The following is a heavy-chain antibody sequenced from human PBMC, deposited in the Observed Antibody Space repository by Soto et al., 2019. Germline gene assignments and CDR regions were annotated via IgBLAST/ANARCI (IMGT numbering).Heavy chain of an antibody. CDR1: GFTFSRYD. CDR3: ARGDGFGQADAFDI. J-gene: IGHJ3*02. D-gene: IGHD3-10*01. Sequence: VLLVESGGGLVRPGGSLRLSCAASGFTFSRYDFHWVRQATGEGLEWVSAIGTAGDTYYSDSVKGRFTISRDNAXNSLYLQMNSLRAGDTAIYYCARGDGFGQADAFDIWGQGTTVTVSS. CDR2: IGTAGDT. V-gene: IGHV3-13*04.